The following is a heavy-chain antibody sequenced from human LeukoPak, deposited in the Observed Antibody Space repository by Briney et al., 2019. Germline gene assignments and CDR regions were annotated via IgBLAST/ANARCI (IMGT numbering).Heavy chain of an antibody. V-gene: IGHV3-23*01. CDR2: ISGSGGST. CDR1: GFTFSSYA. CDR3: ARGSLGYCSSGSCESFDY. J-gene: IGHJ4*02. D-gene: IGHD2-15*01. Sequence: GGSLRLSCAASGFTFSSYAMSWVRQAPGKGLEWVSAISGSGGSTYYADSVKGRFTISRDNSKNTLYLQMDSLRVEDTAVYYCARGSLGYCSSGSCESFDYWGQGTLVTVSS.